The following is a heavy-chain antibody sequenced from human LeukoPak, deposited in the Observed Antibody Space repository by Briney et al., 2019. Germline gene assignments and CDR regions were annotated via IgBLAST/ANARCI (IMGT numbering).Heavy chain of an antibody. CDR2: IYYSGNT. D-gene: IGHD2-2*01. CDR3: ARVVRDIVVVPAAAPIYYHYYMDV. Sequence: SETLSLTCTVSGGSISSYYWSWIRQPPGKGLEWIGYIYYSGNTNYNPSLKSRVTISLDTPKNQFSLKLSSVTAADTAVYYCARVVRDIVVVPAAAPIYYHYYMDVWGKGTTVTVSS. J-gene: IGHJ6*03. CDR1: GGSISSYY. V-gene: IGHV4-59*01.